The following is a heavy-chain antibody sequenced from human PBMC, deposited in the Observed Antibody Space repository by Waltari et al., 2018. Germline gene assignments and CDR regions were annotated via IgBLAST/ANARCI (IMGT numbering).Heavy chain of an antibody. J-gene: IGHJ6*02. CDR3: ARQRGGGGPWSDNNDYYGMDV. CDR1: GFIFTSYW. D-gene: IGHD1-1*01. CDR2: IDPADPRT. Sequence: EVQLVQSGAEVKKSGESLTISCKGSGFIFTSYWINWLRQMPGKGLEWMGRIDPADPRTYYTPSFQGHVTISVDKSISTAYLQWNSLEASDTAMFYCARQRGGGGPWSDNNDYYGMDVWGQGTTVIVFS. V-gene: IGHV5-10-1*03.